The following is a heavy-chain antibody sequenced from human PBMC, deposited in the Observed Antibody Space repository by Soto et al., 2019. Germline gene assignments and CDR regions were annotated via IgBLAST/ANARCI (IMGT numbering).Heavy chain of an antibody. J-gene: IGHJ6*03. CDR1: GGSISSYY. D-gene: IGHD5-18*01. CDR2: IYYSGST. V-gene: IGHV4-59*08. CDR3: ARGPVATATRGYYYYNMDV. Sequence: PSETLSLTCTVSGGSISSYYWSWIRQPPGKGLEWIGYIYYSGSTNYNPSLKSRVTISVDTSKNQFSLKMSSVTAAATAVYHCARGPVATATRGYYYYNMDVWGKGTTVTASS.